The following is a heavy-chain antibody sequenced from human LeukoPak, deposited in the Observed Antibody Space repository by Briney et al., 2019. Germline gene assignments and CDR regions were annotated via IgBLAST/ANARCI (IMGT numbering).Heavy chain of an antibody. CDR2: ISYDGSNK. CDR3: ARGFGSAWYHDN. D-gene: IGHD6-19*01. Sequence: GRSLRLSFAASGFAFSTYAMTWVRQAPGKGLEWVAVISYDGSNKYYADSVKGRFTISRDNAKNSLYLQMNSLRTEDTAVYYCARGFGSAWYHDNWGQGTLVTVSS. J-gene: IGHJ4*02. V-gene: IGHV3-30*03. CDR1: GFAFSTYA.